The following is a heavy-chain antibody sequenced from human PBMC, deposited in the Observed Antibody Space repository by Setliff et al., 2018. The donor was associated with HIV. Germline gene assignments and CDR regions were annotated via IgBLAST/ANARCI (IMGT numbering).Heavy chain of an antibody. CDR2: IYHSGST. CDR3: ARRSDNYYDNSGYYYGAYFDY. CDR1: GYSIRSGYY. D-gene: IGHD3-22*01. Sequence: PSETLSLTCAVSGYSIRSGYYWGWNRQPPGEGLEWIGSIYHSGSTNYNPSLKSRVTISVDTSKNQFSLKLSSVTAADTAVYYCARRSDNYYDNSGYYYGAYFDYWGQGTLVTVSS. V-gene: IGHV4-38-2*01. J-gene: IGHJ4*02.